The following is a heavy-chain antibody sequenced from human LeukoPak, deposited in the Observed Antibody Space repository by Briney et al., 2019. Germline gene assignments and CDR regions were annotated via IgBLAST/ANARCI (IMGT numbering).Heavy chain of an antibody. CDR3: ARDPKHHGSGSYYKVVWNY. Sequence: PSETLSLTCTVSGGSISSYYWSWIRQPPGKGLEGIGYIYYSGSTNCNPSPKSRVTISVDTSKNHFSLQLSSVTAADTAVYYCARDPKHHGSGSYYKVVWNYWGQGTLVTVSS. J-gene: IGHJ4*02. V-gene: IGHV4-59*01. CDR2: IYYSGST. CDR1: GGSISSYY. D-gene: IGHD3-10*01.